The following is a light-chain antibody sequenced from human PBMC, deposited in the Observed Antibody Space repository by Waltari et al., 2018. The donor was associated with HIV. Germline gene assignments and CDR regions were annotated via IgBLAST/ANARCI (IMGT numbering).Light chain of an antibody. V-gene: IGKV2-30*01. CDR1: QGLLFRDGNTY. Sequence: DVVLTQFPLFLTVTLDRPASLSCRSSQGLLFRDGNTYLTWFHQRPGQPLRRLIYKVSSRASGVPARISGSGSDTEFTLNISRVEAEDVGIFYCMQGAHWPPWTCGQGTKVEV. CDR2: KVS. CDR3: MQGAHWPPWT. J-gene: IGKJ1*01.